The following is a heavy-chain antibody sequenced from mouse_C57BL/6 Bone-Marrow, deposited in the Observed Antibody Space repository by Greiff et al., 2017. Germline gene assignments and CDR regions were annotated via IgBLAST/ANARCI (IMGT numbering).Heavy chain of an antibody. D-gene: IGHD1-1*01. CDR1: GYAFSSSW. CDR3: ARDYYGSSYAMDY. CDR2: IYPGDGDT. J-gene: IGHJ4*01. V-gene: IGHV1-82*01. Sequence: QVQLQQSGPELVKPGASVKISCEASGYAFSSSWMNWVKQRPGKGLEWIGRIYPGDGDTNYNGKFKGKATLTADKSSSTAYMQLSSLTSEDSAVYFCARDYYGSSYAMDYWGQGTSVTVSS.